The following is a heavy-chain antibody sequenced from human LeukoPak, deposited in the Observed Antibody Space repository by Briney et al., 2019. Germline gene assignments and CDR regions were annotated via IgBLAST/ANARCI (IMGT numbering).Heavy chain of an antibody. CDR3: AKGGKQWLVDYYYYGMDV. CDR2: ISYDGSNK. J-gene: IGHJ6*02. D-gene: IGHD6-19*01. CDR1: GFSFSNYA. V-gene: IGHV3-30*18. Sequence: GGSLRLSCAASGFSFSNYAMTWVRQAPGKGLEWVAVISYDGSNKYYADSVKGRFTISRDNSKNTLYLQMNSLRAEDTAVYYCAKGGKQWLVDYYYYGMDVWGQGTTVTVSS.